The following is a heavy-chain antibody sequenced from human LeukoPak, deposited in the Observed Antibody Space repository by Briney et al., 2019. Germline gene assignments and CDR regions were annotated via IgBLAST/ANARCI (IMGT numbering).Heavy chain of an antibody. D-gene: IGHD3-10*01. J-gene: IGHJ4*02. V-gene: IGHV3-21*01. CDR1: GFTFSSYS. CDR3: ARDTMVRGGYLDY. CDR2: ISGSSSYI. Sequence: GGSLRLSCAASGFTFSSYSMNWVRQAPGKGLEWVSSISGSSSYIYYADSVKGRFTISRDNSKNTLYLQMNSLRAEDTAVYYCARDTMVRGGYLDYWGQGTLVTVSS.